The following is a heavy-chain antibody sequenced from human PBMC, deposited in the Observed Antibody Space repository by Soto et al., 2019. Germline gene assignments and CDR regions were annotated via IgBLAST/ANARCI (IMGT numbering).Heavy chain of an antibody. CDR2: INHSGST. J-gene: IGHJ6*02. CDR1: GGSFSGYY. Sequence: PSETLSLTCAVYGGSFSGYYWSWIRQPPGKGLEWIGEINHSGSTNYNPSLKSRVTISVDTSKNQFSLKLSSVTAADTAVYYCARGFLERLRLGELSSPYYYYGMDVWGQGTTVTVSS. CDR3: ARGFLERLRLGELSSPYYYYGMDV. D-gene: IGHD3-16*02. V-gene: IGHV4-34*01.